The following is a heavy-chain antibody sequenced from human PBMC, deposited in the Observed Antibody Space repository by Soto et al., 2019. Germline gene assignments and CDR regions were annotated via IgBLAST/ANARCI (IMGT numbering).Heavy chain of an antibody. Sequence: EVQLLESGGGLVQPGGSLRLSFAASGFTFSSYAMSWVRQAPGKGLEWVSAISGSGGSTYYADSVKGRFTITRDNSKNTLYLQMNSLRAEDTAVYYCAKDGFRARTPDAFDIWGQGTMVTVSS. CDR1: GFTFSSYA. V-gene: IGHV3-23*01. D-gene: IGHD2-2*03. CDR2: ISGSGGST. CDR3: AKDGFRARTPDAFDI. J-gene: IGHJ3*02.